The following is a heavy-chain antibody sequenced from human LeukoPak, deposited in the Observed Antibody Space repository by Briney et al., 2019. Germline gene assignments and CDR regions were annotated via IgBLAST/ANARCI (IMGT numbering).Heavy chain of an antibody. CDR3: ASVRGSTGYVYFDY. V-gene: IGHV4-59*01. CDR1: GFTFSSYS. D-gene: IGHD4-11*01. Sequence: PGGSLRLSCAASGFTFSSYSMNWVRQAPGKGLEWIGYIYYSGSTNYNPSLKSRVTISVDTSKNQFSLKLSSVTAADTAVYYCASVRGSTGYVYFDYWGQGTLVTVSS. J-gene: IGHJ4*02. CDR2: IYYSGST.